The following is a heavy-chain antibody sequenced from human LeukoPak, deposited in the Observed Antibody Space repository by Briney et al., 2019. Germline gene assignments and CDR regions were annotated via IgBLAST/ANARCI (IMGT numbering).Heavy chain of an antibody. CDR3: VRPYDFWSGYFSY. CDR2: INTYTGNP. J-gene: IGHJ4*02. D-gene: IGHD3-3*01. V-gene: IGHV7-4-1*02. Sequence: ASVKVSCKASGYTFTNYAMNWVRQAPGQGLEWMGRINTYTGNPTYAQGFTGRFVFSLDTSVNTTYLQISSVKAEDTAVYYCVRPYDFWSGYFSYWGQGTLVTVSS. CDR1: GYTFTNYA.